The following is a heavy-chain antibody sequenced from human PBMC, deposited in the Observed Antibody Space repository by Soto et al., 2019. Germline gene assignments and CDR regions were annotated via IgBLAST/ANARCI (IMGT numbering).Heavy chain of an antibody. Sequence: SETLSLTCTVSGGSVSSGSDYWSWTRQPPGKGLEWIGYIYYSGSTNYNPSTMSRVTISVDTSKNQFSLKLSSVTAADTAVYYCARDFWGEGYFDSWGQGTMVTVSS. J-gene: IGHJ4*02. D-gene: IGHD3-16*01. CDR1: GGSVSSGSDY. CDR2: IYYSGST. CDR3: ARDFWGEGYFDS. V-gene: IGHV4-61*01.